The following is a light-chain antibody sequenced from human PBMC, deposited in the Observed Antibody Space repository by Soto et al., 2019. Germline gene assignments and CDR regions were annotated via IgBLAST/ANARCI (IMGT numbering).Light chain of an antibody. J-gene: IGLJ1*01. CDR2: EGH. CDR3: RLYIGATTYV. CDR1: SSFVGSFSL. V-gene: IGLV2-23*01. Sequence: QSALAQAASVSGSPGQSITISCTGTSSFVGSFSLVSWYQQHPGKAPKVMISEGHRRPSGVPDRFSGSTSVNSASLTISGLQADDEADYYYRLYIGATTYVFSTGPKATVL.